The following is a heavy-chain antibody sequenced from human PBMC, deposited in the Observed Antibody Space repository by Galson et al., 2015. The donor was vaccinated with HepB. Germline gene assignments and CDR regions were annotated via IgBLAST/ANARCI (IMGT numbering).Heavy chain of an antibody. J-gene: IGHJ5*02. CDR3: ARLLYGGNTGRWFDP. CDR2: TFYSGST. D-gene: IGHD4-23*01. CDR1: GGSISSGNYY. Sequence: ETLSLTCTVSGGSISSGNYYWGWIRQPPGKGLEWIVNTFYSGSTYYNPSLKGRVTISVDTSKNQFALKLNSVTAADTAIYYCARLLYGGNTGRWFDPWGQGTLVTVSS. V-gene: IGHV4-39*01.